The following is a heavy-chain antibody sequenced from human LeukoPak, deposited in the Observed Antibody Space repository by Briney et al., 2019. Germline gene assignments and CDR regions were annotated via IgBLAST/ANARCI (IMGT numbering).Heavy chain of an antibody. Sequence: PGGSLRLSCAASGFTFSSYGMHWVRQAPGKGLEWVAVISYDGSNKYYADSVKGRFTISRDNSKNTLYLQMNSLRAEDTAVYYCARDRVASGYNDYWGQGTLVTVSS. J-gene: IGHJ4*02. CDR3: ARDRVASGYNDY. CDR1: GFTFSSYG. V-gene: IGHV3-30*03. CDR2: ISYDGSNK. D-gene: IGHD5-12*01.